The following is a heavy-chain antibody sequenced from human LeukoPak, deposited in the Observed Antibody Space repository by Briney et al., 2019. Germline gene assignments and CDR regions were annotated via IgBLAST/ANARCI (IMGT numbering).Heavy chain of an antibody. CDR2: IYHSGST. D-gene: IGHD3-10*02. CDR3: ARYQPHVTDAFDI. Sequence: SETLSLTCAVSGYSISSGYYWGWIRRPPGKGLEGIGSIYHSGSTYYNPSVKSRVTISVDTSKNQFSLKLSSVTAADTAVYYCARYQPHVTDAFDIWGQGTMVTVSS. J-gene: IGHJ3*02. V-gene: IGHV4-38-2*01. CDR1: GYSISSGYY.